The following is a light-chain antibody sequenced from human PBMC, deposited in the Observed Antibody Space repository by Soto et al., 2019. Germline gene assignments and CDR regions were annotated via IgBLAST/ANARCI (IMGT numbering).Light chain of an antibody. J-gene: IGKJ2*01. V-gene: IGKV1-39*01. CDR2: AAS. CDR1: QSISSY. CDR3: QQSYSTTHT. Sequence: DIQMTQSPSSLSASVGDRVTITCRASQSISSYLNGYQQKPGKAPKLLIYAASSLQSGVPSRFSGSGSGTDFTLTIRSLQPEDCATYSCQQSYSTTHTFGQATKLQIK.